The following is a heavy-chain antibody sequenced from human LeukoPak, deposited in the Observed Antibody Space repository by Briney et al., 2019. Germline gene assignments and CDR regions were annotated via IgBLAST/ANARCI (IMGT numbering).Heavy chain of an antibody. D-gene: IGHD5-24*01. CDR1: GYTFTGYY. CDR2: INPNSGGT. CDR3: AREGRNGYNEGYFDY. Sequence: ASVKVSCKASGYTFTGYYMHWVRQAPGQGLDWMGWINPNSGGTKYAQNFQGRVTLTTDTSINTAYMELSSPRSDDTAVYYCAREGRNGYNEGYFDYWGQGTLVTVSS. J-gene: IGHJ4*02. V-gene: IGHV1-2*02.